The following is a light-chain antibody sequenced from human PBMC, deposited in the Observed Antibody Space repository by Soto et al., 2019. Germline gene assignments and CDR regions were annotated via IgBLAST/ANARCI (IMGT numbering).Light chain of an antibody. Sequence: QSVLTQPASVSGSPGQSITISCTGTSSDIGGYNYVSWYQQYPGKAPKLIIYEVSNRPSGVSNRFSGSKSGNTASLTISGLQAEDEADYYCSSYTTSSPPYVFGTGTKLTVL. CDR2: EVS. J-gene: IGLJ1*01. CDR3: SSYTTSSPPYV. CDR1: SSDIGGYNY. V-gene: IGLV2-14*01.